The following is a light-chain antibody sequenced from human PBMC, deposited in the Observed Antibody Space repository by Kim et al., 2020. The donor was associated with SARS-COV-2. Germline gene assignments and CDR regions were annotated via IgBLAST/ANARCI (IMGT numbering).Light chain of an antibody. V-gene: IGKV3-20*01. CDR2: GAS. CDR1: QSVSSSY. Sequence: ELVLPQSPGTLSLSPGERATLSCRASQSVSSSYLAWYQQKPGQAPRLLIYGASSRATGIPDRFSGSGSGTDFTLTISRLEPEDFAVYYCQQYGSSRQLTFGGATKVDIK. J-gene: IGKJ4*01. CDR3: QQYGSSRQLT.